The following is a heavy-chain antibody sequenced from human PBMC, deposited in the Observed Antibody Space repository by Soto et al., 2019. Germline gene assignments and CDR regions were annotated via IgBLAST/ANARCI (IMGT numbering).Heavy chain of an antibody. J-gene: IGHJ5*02. CDR2: IYYSGST. Sequence: QVQLQESGPGLVKPSQTLSLTCTVSGGSISSGGYYWSWIRQHPGKGLEWIGYIYYSGSTYYNPSLKSRVTISVDTSKNQFSLKLSSVTAADTAVYYCARAVVVPAAILITNWFDPGGQGTLVTVSS. D-gene: IGHD2-2*01. CDR3: ARAVVVPAAILITNWFDP. V-gene: IGHV4-31*03. CDR1: GGSISSGGYY.